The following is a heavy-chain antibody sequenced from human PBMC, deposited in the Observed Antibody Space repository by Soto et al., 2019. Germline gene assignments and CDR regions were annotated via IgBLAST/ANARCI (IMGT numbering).Heavy chain of an antibody. D-gene: IGHD2-2*01. J-gene: IGHJ5*02. CDR2: TYYRSKWYN. CDR3: ARGDKQSLYFSSTSCLNWFDP. Sequence: SQTLSLTCAISGDSVSINSAAWNWIRQSPSRGLEWLGRTYYRSKWYNDYAVSVKSRITINPDTSKNQFSLQLNSVTPEDTAVYYCARGDKQSLYFSSTSCLNWFDPWGQGTLVTVSS. CDR1: GDSVSINSAA. V-gene: IGHV6-1*01.